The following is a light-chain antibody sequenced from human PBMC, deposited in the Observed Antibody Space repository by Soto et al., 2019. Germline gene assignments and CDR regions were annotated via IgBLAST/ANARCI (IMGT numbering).Light chain of an antibody. CDR3: TSYTRDTALV. V-gene: IGLV2-14*01. Sequence: QSALTQPASVAVSPGQSITISCTGTSGDVGTYNYVSWYQHHPGKAPKLIIYEVSNRPSGVSNRFSGSKSGSTASLTISGLQAEDEADYHCTSYTRDTALVFGTGTKVTVL. J-gene: IGLJ1*01. CDR1: SGDVGTYNY. CDR2: EVS.